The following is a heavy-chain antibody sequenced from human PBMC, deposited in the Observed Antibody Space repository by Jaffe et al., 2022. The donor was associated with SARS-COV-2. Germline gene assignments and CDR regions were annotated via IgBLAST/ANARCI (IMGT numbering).Heavy chain of an antibody. J-gene: IGHJ4*02. Sequence: QVQLQQWGAGLLKPSETLSLTCAVYGGSFSGYYWSWIRQPPGKGLEWIGEINHSGSTNYNPSLKSRVTISVDTSKNQFSLKLSSVTAADTAVYYCARARTITMVRGVKGRSNFDYWGQGTLVTVSS. CDR1: GGSFSGYY. CDR2: INHSGST. V-gene: IGHV4-34*01. D-gene: IGHD3-10*01. CDR3: ARARTITMVRGVKGRSNFDY.